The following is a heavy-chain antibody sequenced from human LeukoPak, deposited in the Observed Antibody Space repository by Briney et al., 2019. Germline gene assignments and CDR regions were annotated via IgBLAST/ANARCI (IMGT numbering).Heavy chain of an antibody. CDR1: GGSISSHY. Sequence: SETLSLTCTVSGGSISSHYWSWIRQPPGKGLEWIGYVFYSGTTNYNPSLKSRVTISLDTSKYQFSLKMNTVTAADTAVYYCASTTSTSAAGTLEYWGQGTLVTVSS. J-gene: IGHJ4*02. V-gene: IGHV4-59*08. CDR2: VFYSGTT. D-gene: IGHD6-13*01. CDR3: ASTTSTSAAGTLEY.